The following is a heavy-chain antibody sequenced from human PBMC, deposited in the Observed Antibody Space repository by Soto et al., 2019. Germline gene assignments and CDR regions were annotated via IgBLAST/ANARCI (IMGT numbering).Heavy chain of an antibody. CDR1: GGSISSSSYY. CDR2: IYYSGST. D-gene: IGHD2-2*01. J-gene: IGHJ4*02. V-gene: IGHV4-39*07. Sequence: PSETLSLTCTVSGGSISSSSYYWGWIRQPPGKGLEWIGSIYYSGSTYYNPSLKSRVTISVDTSKNQFSLKLSSVTAADTAVYYCARLSSSYQLPPKPTSRHIDYWGQGTLVTVSS. CDR3: ARLSSSYQLPPKPTSRHIDY.